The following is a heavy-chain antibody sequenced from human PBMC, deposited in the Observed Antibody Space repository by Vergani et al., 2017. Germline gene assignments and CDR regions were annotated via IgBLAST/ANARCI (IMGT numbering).Heavy chain of an antibody. CDR3: VRARCSGPCFMSNWFDS. CDR2: IRYDGTKR. D-gene: IGHD5-12*01. CDR1: GFTFRIYG. Sequence: QVQLVESGGGVVQPGGSLRLSCIASGFTFRIYGMHWVRQAPGKGLEWVAFIRYDGTKRFYGDSVKGRFTISRDNSQTTVFLQMNSLRGDDTAIYYCVRARCSGPCFMSNWFDSWGQGTLVTVSS. V-gene: IGHV3-30*02. J-gene: IGHJ5*01.